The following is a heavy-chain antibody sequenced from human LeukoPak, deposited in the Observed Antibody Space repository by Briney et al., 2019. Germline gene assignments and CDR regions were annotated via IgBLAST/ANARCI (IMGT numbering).Heavy chain of an antibody. J-gene: IGHJ4*02. CDR2: ISSSGSTI. CDR1: GFTFSSYE. CDR3: ARGTRGFTYGLDY. V-gene: IGHV3-48*03. D-gene: IGHD5-18*01. Sequence: PGGSLRLSCAASGFTFSSYEMNWVRQAPGKGLELVSYISSSGSTIYYADSVKGRFTISRDSAENSLYLQMSSLRVEDTALYYCARGTRGFTYGLDYWGQGTLVTVSS.